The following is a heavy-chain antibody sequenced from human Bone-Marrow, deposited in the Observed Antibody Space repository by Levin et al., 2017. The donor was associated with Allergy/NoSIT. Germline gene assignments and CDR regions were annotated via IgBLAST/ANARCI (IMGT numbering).Heavy chain of an antibody. CDR3: ARGGAQWSPGYSGYHFDY. Sequence: RGESLKISCKASGYTFTSYYMHWVRQAPGQGLEWMGIINPSGGSTSYAQKFQGRVTMTRDTSTSTVYMELSSLRSEDTAVYYCARGGAQWSPGYSGYHFDYWGQGTLVTVSS. CDR1: GYTFTSYY. J-gene: IGHJ4*02. CDR2: INPSGGST. D-gene: IGHD5-12*01. V-gene: IGHV1-46*01.